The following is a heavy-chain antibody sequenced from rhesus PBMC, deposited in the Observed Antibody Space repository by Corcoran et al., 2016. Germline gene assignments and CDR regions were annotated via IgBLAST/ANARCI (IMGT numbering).Heavy chain of an antibody. CDR1: GGSIRGFY. Sequence: VQLQESGPGLVKPSETLSLTCDVSGGSIRGFYWNWIRQPPGKGLEWLGYIGGTTGITYQTPSLKSQGTISTDTSKNQSSLRLNSLIAADTAVYYCARSDAGGTAIDCWGQGVLVTVSS. CDR3: ARSDAGGTAIDC. V-gene: IGHV4-165*02. J-gene: IGHJ4*01. D-gene: IGHD1-1*01. CDR2: IGGTTGIT.